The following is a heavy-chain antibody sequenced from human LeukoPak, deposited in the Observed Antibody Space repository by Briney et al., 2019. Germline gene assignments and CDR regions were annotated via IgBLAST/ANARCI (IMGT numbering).Heavy chain of an antibody. J-gene: IGHJ4*02. V-gene: IGHV3-23*01. CDR1: GFPVSSNY. CDR2: ISGSGGST. D-gene: IGHD3-3*01. Sequence: GSLRLSFAASGFPVSSNYMSWVRPAPGKGLEWVSAISGSGGSTYYPDSVKGRFTISRDNSKHTLYLQMNSLRAEDTAVYYCAKGGGITIFGVVRGGYYFDYWGQGTLVTVSS. CDR3: AKGGGITIFGVVRGGYYFDY.